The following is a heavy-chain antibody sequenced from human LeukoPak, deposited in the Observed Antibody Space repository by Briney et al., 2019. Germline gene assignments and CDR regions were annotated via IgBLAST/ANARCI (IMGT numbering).Heavy chain of an antibody. CDR3: ARDLGYCSSTSCYSHFDY. D-gene: IGHD2-2*01. CDR2: INPYYGNT. Sequence: ASVRVSCKASGYTFTSYGVSWVRQAPGQGLEWMGWINPYYGNTDYSQKFQGRVTLTTDTSASTAYMELRSLRSDDTAVYYCARDLGYCSSTSCYSHFDYWGQGTLVTVSS. V-gene: IGHV1-18*01. CDR1: GYTFTSYG. J-gene: IGHJ4*02.